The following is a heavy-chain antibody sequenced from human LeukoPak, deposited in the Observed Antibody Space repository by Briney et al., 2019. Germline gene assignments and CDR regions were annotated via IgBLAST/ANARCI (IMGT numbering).Heavy chain of an antibody. J-gene: IGHJ4*02. CDR1: GYTFTSYG. CDR2: ISAYNGNT. Sequence: GASVKVSCKASGYTFTSYGISWVRQAPGQGLEWMGWISAYNGNTSYAQKLQGRVTMTTDTSTSTAYMELRSLRSDDTAVYYCARTVVYSYGSTLLPYYFDYWGQGTLVTVSS. D-gene: IGHD5-18*01. V-gene: IGHV1-18*01. CDR3: ARTVVYSYGSTLLPYYFDY.